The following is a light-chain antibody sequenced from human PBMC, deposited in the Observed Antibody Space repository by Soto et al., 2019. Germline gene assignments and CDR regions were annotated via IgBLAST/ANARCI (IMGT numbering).Light chain of an antibody. CDR2: AAS. V-gene: IGKV1-27*01. CDR3: QKYNSAPREFT. J-gene: IGKJ3*01. CDR1: QGISNY. Sequence: DIQMTQSPSSLSASVGDRVTITCRASQGISNYLAWYQQKPGKVPKLLIYAASTLQSGVPSRFSGSGSGTDFTLTISSLHPEDVANYYCQKYNSAPREFTFGPGTKGDI.